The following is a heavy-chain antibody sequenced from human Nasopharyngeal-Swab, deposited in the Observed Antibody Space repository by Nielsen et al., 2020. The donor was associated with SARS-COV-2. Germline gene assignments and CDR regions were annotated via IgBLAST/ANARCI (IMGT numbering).Heavy chain of an antibody. D-gene: IGHD5-18*01. CDR3: ARARVDTAMVPAFDI. CDR2: IYYSGST. J-gene: IGHJ3*02. V-gene: IGHV4-31*03. Sequence: SETLSLTCTVSGGSISSGGYYWSWIRQHPGKGLEWIGYIYYSGSTCYNPSLKSRVTISVDTSKNQFSLKLSSVTAADTAVYYCARARVDTAMVPAFDIWGQGTMVTVSS. CDR1: GGSISSGGYY.